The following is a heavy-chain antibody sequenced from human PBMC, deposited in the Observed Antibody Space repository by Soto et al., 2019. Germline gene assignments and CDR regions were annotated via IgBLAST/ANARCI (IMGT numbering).Heavy chain of an antibody. CDR1: GFSFSNYN. J-gene: IGHJ4*02. V-gene: IGHV3-48*02. CDR2: ITDSSDTV. Sequence: ETLSVSCLASGFSFSNYNMNWWRQAPGKGLEWVSYITDSSDTVHYADSVRGRFTISRDNAESSLYLQMNSLRDEDTAVYFCARDFGHGYYLDYWGRGTLVTVSS. D-gene: IGHD3-3*01. CDR3: ARDFGHGYYLDY.